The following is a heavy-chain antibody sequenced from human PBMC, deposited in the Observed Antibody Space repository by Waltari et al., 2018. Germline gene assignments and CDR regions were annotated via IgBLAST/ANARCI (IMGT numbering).Heavy chain of an antibody. D-gene: IGHD1-26*01. CDR3: AKTQWELLPLYYYYMDV. Sequence: QLQLQESGPGLVKPSETLSLTCTVSGGSISSSSYYWGWIRQPPGKGLEWIGNIYYSGSTSSNPSLKSRVTISVDTSKNQFSLKLSSMTAADTAVYYCAKTQWELLPLYYYYMDVWGKGTTVTVSS. V-gene: IGHV4-39*01. J-gene: IGHJ6*03. CDR2: IYYSGST. CDR1: GGSISSSSYY.